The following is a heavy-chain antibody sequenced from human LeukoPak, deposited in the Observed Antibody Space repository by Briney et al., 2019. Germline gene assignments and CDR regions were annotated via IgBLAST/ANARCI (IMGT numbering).Heavy chain of an antibody. CDR1: GGSISGYY. CDR3: ARLVNGDLPD. Sequence: SETLSLTCTVSGGSISGYYWSWIRQPPGKGLERIGYIYYIGNTNYNPSLKSRVTISVDTSKNQFSLKLSSVAAADTAVYYCARLVNGDLPDWGQGTLVTVSS. J-gene: IGHJ4*02. CDR2: IYYIGNT. D-gene: IGHD2-8*01. V-gene: IGHV4-59*08.